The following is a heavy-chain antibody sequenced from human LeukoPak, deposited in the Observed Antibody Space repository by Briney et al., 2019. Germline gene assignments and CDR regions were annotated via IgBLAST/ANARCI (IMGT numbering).Heavy chain of an antibody. V-gene: IGHV4-59*01. CDR3: AREPLGDYGGNSGFDY. CDR1: SSSISNYY. CDR2: IYYSGGT. Sequence: SETLSLTCTVSSSSISNYYWSWIRQPPGKGLEWIGYIYYSGGTNYNPSLKSRLTISVDTSKNQFSLKLTSVTAADTAVYYCAREPLGDYGGNSGFDYWGQGSRVSVSS. D-gene: IGHD4-23*01. J-gene: IGHJ4*02.